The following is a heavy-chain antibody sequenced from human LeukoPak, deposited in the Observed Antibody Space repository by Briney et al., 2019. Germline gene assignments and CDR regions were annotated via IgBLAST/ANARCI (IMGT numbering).Heavy chain of an antibody. D-gene: IGHD3-22*01. CDR1: GYSFTNYW. CDR2: VYAGDSDS. V-gene: IGHV5-51*01. Sequence: GESLKISCKGSGYSFTNYWIGWVRQMPGKGLEWMGVVYAGDSDSRYNPSFQGQVTISADKSISTAYLQWSSLKASDTGMYYCARRSGSTAPFDYWGQGTLVTVSS. CDR3: ARRSGSTAPFDY. J-gene: IGHJ4*02.